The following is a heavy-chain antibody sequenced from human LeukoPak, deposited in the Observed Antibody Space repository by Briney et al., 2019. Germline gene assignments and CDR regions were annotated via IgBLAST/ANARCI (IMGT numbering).Heavy chain of an antibody. CDR3: ARDLSGGTFDY. Sequence: SETLSLTCAVSAYSISSSYYWGWIRQAPGKVLEWIGNIHHTGTTYYNPSLKSRVTISLDASTNQFSLRLPSVTAADTAVYYCARDLSGGTFDYWGQGTLVTVSS. J-gene: IGHJ4*02. CDR1: AYSISSSYY. V-gene: IGHV4-38-2*02. CDR2: IHHTGTT. D-gene: IGHD1-1*01.